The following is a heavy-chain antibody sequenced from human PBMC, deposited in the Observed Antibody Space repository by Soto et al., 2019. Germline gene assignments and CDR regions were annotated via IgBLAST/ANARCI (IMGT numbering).Heavy chain of an antibody. CDR2: IYYSGST. CDR3: ARSSPVVTAP. CDR1: GGSISSGGYY. D-gene: IGHD2-21*02. Sequence: SETLSLTCTVSGGSISSGGYYWSWIRQHPGKGLEWIGYIYYSGSTYYNPSLKSRITISVDTSKNQFSLKLSSVTAADTAVYYCARSSPVVTAPWGQGTLVTGSS. V-gene: IGHV4-31*03. J-gene: IGHJ5*02.